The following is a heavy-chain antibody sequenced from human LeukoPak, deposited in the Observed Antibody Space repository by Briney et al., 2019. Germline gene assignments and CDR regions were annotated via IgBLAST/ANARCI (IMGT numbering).Heavy chain of an antibody. D-gene: IGHD2-21*01. Sequence: PGGSLRLSCAASGFTFSSYSMNWVRQAPGKELEWVSSISSSSSYIYYADSVKGRFTISRDNAENSLYLQMNSLRAEDTAVYYCARAVAAYYYYYYYYMDVWGKGTTVTVSS. CDR2: ISSSSSYI. V-gene: IGHV3-21*01. CDR1: GFTFSSYS. J-gene: IGHJ6*03. CDR3: ARAVAAYYYYYYYYMDV.